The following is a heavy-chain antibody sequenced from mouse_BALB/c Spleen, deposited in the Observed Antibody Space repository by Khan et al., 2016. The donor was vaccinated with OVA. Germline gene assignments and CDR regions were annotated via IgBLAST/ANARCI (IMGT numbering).Heavy chain of an antibody. CDR3: ARQPYYHYNIMDY. V-gene: IGHV2-6-1*01. CDR1: GFSLTNYG. CDR2: MWNDGST. D-gene: IGHD2-4*01. J-gene: IGHJ4*01. Sequence: VQLVESGPGLVAPSQSLSLTCTTSGFSLTNYGVHWVRQPPGQGLEWLVLMWNDGSTTYNSALKSRLTISKDNSKSQVFLKMNSLQTDDTAMYFCARQPYYHYNIMDYWGQGTSVTVSS.